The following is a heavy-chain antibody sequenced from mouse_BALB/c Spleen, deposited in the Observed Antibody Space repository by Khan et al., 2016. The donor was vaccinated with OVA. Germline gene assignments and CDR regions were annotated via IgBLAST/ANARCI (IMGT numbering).Heavy chain of an antibody. V-gene: IGHV2-6-5*01. CDR2: IWGGGYT. J-gene: IGHJ4*01. D-gene: IGHD1-1*02. CDR3: AKQIWSSYYAMDY. Sequence: QMQLEESGPGLVAPSQSLSITCTVSGFSLTDHGVSWIRQPPGKGLEWLGVIWGGGYTYYNSVLKSTLSISKDNSKSQVFLKMNSLQTDDTAMYYYAKQIWSSYYAMDYWGQGTSVTVSS. CDR1: GFSLTDHG.